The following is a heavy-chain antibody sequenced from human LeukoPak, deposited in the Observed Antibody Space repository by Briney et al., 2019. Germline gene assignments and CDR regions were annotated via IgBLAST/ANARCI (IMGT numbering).Heavy chain of an antibody. CDR3: ARDQPYKYCSGGACYVDY. CDR2: IYHSGST. CDR1: GYSISSGYY. V-gene: IGHV4-38-2*02. D-gene: IGHD2-15*01. Sequence: PSETLSLTCSVSGYSISSGYYWGWIRQPPGKGLEWIGSIYHSGSTYYNPSLKSRVTISVDTSKNQFSLKLSSVTAADTAVYYCARDQPYKYCSGGACYVDYWGQGTLVTVSS. J-gene: IGHJ4*02.